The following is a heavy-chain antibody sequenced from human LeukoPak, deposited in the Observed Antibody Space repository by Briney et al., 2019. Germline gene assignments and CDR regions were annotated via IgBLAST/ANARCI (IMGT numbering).Heavy chain of an antibody. D-gene: IGHD5-12*01. V-gene: IGHV3-23*01. CDR2: ISGRTGGT. Sequence: GGSLRLSCAASGFTFNTNAMSWVRQAPGKGLEWVSAISGRTGGTYYADSVKGRFTISRDNSKSTLYLQMASLRAEDTAVYYCAKCGNSGCHLIDYWGQGTLVTVSS. CDR1: GFTFNTNA. J-gene: IGHJ4*02. CDR3: AKCGNSGCHLIDY.